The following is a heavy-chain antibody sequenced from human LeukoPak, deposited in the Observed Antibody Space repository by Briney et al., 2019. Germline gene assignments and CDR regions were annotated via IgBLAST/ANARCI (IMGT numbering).Heavy chain of an antibody. J-gene: IGHJ4*02. CDR2: ISAYNGNT. CDR3: ARFGHYYDSSGYHSR. V-gene: IGHV1-18*01. Sequence: ASVKVSCKASGYTFTTYGISWVRQAPGQGLEWMGWISAYNGNTNYAQKLQGRVTMTTDTSTSTAYMELRSLRSDDTAVYYCARFGHYYDSSGYHSRWGQGTLVTVSS. D-gene: IGHD3-22*01. CDR1: GYTFTTYG.